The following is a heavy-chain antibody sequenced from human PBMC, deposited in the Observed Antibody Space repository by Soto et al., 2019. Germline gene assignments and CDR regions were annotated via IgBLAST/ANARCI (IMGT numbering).Heavy chain of an antibody. J-gene: IGHJ4*02. Sequence: GGSLRLSCAASGFTFSGSAMHWVRQASGKGLEWVGRIRSKANSYATAYAASVKGRFTISRDDSKNTAYLQMNSLKTEDTAVYYCTRQNYGSGSYYKRHQAAPLDYWGQGTLVTVSS. CDR1: GFTFSGSA. CDR2: IRSKANSYAT. CDR3: TRQNYGSGSYYKRHQAAPLDY. D-gene: IGHD3-10*01. V-gene: IGHV3-73*01.